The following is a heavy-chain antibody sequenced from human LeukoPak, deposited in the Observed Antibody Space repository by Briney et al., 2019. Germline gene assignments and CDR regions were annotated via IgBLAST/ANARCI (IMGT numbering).Heavy chain of an antibody. Sequence: GGSLRLSCAASGFTFSNYDMSWVRQAPGKGLEWVSYISSTSSTISYAHSVKGRFAISRDNAKNSLYLQMNSLRDEDTAVYYCARDYGWAFNYWGQGTLVSVSS. V-gene: IGHV3-48*02. D-gene: IGHD1-26*01. CDR2: ISSTSSTI. CDR1: GFTFSNYD. J-gene: IGHJ4*02. CDR3: ARDYGWAFNY.